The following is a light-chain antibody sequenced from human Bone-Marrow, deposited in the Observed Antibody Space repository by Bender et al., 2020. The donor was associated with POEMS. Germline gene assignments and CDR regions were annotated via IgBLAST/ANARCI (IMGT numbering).Light chain of an antibody. CDR2: GDA. J-gene: IGLJ2*01. Sequence: SYILTQPPSVSVAPGQTATIVCGGNNIGSKSVHWYQQKPGQAPVLVVHGDADRPSGIPDRFSGSNSGPAATLTISRVEAGDEADYYCQVWDSDGDHVIFGGGTELIVL. CDR3: QVWDSDGDHVI. V-gene: IGLV3-21*02. CDR1: NIGSKS.